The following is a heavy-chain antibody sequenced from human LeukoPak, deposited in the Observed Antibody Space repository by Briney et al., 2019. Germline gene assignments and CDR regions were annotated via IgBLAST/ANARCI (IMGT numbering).Heavy chain of an antibody. CDR1: GGSISSSNW. Sequence: LETLSLTCAVSGGSISSSNWWSWVRQPPGKGLEWIGEIYHSGSTNYNPSLKSRVTISVDKSKNQFSLKLSSVTAADTAVYYCARRYSSGWDPPQTFYYWGQGTLVTVSS. J-gene: IGHJ4*02. CDR3: ARRYSSGWDPPQTFYY. D-gene: IGHD6-19*01. V-gene: IGHV4-4*02. CDR2: IYHSGST.